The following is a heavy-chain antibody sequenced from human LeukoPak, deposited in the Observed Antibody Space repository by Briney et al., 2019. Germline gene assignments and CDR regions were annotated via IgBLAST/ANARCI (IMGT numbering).Heavy chain of an antibody. CDR3: ASYDFWSGYYS. CDR1: GGSISSYY. CDR2: IYTSGST. Sequence: SETLSLTCTVPGGSISSYYWSWIRQPAGKGLEWIGRIYTSGSTNYNPSLKSRVTISVDTSKNQFSLKLSSVTAADTAVYYCASYDFWSGYYSWGQGTLVTVSS. J-gene: IGHJ5*02. V-gene: IGHV4-4*07. D-gene: IGHD3-3*01.